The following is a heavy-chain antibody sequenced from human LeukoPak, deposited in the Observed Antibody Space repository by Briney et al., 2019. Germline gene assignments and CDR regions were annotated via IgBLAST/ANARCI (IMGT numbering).Heavy chain of an antibody. Sequence: GRSLRLSCAASGFTFSSYAMHWVRQAPGKGLEWVAVISYDGSNKYYADSVKGRFTISRDNSKNTLYLQMSSLRVEDTAVYYCARGPPYGSRSDYFDYWGQGTLVTVSA. CDR1: GFTFSSYA. D-gene: IGHD3-10*01. CDR3: ARGPPYGSRSDYFDY. CDR2: ISYDGSNK. V-gene: IGHV3-30*04. J-gene: IGHJ4*02.